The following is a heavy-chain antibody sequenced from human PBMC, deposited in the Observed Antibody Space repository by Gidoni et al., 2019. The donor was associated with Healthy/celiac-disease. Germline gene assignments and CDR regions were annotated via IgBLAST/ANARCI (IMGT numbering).Heavy chain of an antibody. D-gene: IGHD3-3*01. CDR2: IYPGDSDT. J-gene: IGHJ6*03. CDR3: ARNVESPYYYMDV. CDR1: GYSFTSYW. Sequence: EVQLVQSGAEVKKPGESLKISCTGSGYSFTSYWIGWVRQMPGKGLEWMGIIYPGDSDTRYSPSCQGQVTISADKSISTAYLQWSSLKASDTAMYYCARNVESPYYYMDVWGKGTTVTVSS. V-gene: IGHV5-51*03.